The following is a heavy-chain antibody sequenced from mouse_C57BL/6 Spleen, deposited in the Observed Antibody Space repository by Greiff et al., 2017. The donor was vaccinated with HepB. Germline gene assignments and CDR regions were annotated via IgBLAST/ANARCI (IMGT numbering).Heavy chain of an antibody. V-gene: IGHV3-6*01. CDR1: GYSITSGYY. CDR3: ARVNYYGSSSDY. CDR2: ISYDGSN. D-gene: IGHD1-1*01. J-gene: IGHJ2*01. Sequence: EVKLQESGPGLVKPSQSLSLTCSVTGYSITSGYYWNWIRQFPGNKLEWMGYISYDGSNNYNPSLKNRISITRDTSKNQFFLKLNSVTTEDTATYYCARVNYYGSSSDYWGQGTTLTVSS.